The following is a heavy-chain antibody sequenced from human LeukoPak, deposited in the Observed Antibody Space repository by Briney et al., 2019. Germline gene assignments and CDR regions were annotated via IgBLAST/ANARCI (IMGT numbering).Heavy chain of an antibody. Sequence: KPSETLSPTCTGAGGSISNYYWGWIRQPPREGRGWVGFIYYSGSTNYNPSLKSRVTISVDTSKNQFSLKLRSVTAADTAVYYCARGYSGSYLANSNWYFDLWGRGTLVTVSS. D-gene: IGHD1-26*01. J-gene: IGHJ2*01. CDR1: GGSISNYY. CDR3: ARGYSGSYLANSNWYFDL. V-gene: IGHV4-59*01. CDR2: IYYSGST.